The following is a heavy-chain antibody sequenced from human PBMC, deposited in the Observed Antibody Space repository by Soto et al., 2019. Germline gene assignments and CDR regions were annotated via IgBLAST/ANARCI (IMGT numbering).Heavy chain of an antibody. J-gene: IGHJ1*01. Sequence: QVQLVQSGAEVKKPGASVKVSCKASGYTFTSYAISWVRQAPGQGLEWMGWISAYNGNTNYAQKLQGRVTMTTDTATTTACRAMRSLSYHEPARDYESRSGATGGCWGQGTVV. D-gene: IGHD3-10*01. CDR1: GYTFTSYA. CDR3: SRSGATGGC. V-gene: IGHV1-18*01. CDR2: ISAYNGNT.